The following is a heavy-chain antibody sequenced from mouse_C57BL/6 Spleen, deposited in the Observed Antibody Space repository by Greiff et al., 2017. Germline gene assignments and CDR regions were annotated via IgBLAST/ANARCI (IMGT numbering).Heavy chain of an antibody. V-gene: IGHV1-7*01. CDR1: GYTFTSYW. Sequence: QVQLQQSGAELAKPGASVKLSCKASGYTFTSYWMHWVKQRPGQGLEWIGYINPSSGYTKYNQKFKDKATLTADKSSSTAYMQLSSLTYEDSAVYDCAISDDGYYAMDYWGQGTSVTVAS. J-gene: IGHJ4*01. CDR2: INPSSGYT. D-gene: IGHD2-3*01. CDR3: AISDDGYYAMDY.